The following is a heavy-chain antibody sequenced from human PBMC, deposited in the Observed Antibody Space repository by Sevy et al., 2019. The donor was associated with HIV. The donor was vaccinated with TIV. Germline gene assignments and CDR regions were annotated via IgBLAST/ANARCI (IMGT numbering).Heavy chain of an antibody. D-gene: IGHD5-12*01. CDR3: ARDLPPSATIVAHFDY. Sequence: GGSLRLSCAASGFAFSSYEMNWVRQAPGKGLEWVSYISSSGKSISYAGSVKGRFTISRDNDKNSLYLQMNSLRAKDTAVYYCARDLPPSATIVAHFDYWGQGILVTVSS. J-gene: IGHJ4*02. V-gene: IGHV3-48*03. CDR1: GFAFSSYE. CDR2: ISSSGKSI.